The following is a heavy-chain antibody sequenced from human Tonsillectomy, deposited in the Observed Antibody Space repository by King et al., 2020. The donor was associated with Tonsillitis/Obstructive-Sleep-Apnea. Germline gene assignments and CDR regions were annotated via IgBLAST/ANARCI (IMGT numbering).Heavy chain of an antibody. CDR1: GFTFDDYA. V-gene: IGHV3-9*01. CDR2: INWNSGSI. J-gene: IGHJ4*02. CDR3: VKDIKSWRTAMVRYFDY. Sequence: VQLVESGGGLIQPGRSLRLSCAASGFTFDDYAMHWVRQAPGKGLEWVSGINWNSGSIGYADSVKGRFTISRDNAKNSLYLQMNSLRAQDTALYYCVKDIKSWRTAMVRYFDYWGQGTLVTVSS. D-gene: IGHD5-18*01.